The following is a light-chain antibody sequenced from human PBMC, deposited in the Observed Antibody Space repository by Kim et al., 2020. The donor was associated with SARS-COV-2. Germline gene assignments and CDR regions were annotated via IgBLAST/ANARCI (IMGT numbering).Light chain of an antibody. CDR3: QAWDSSFYV. CDR1: KLGDKY. Sequence: VYPGQTASITCSGDKLGDKYACWYQQKPGQSPVLVIYQDSKRPSGIPERFSGSNSGNTATLTISGTQAMDEADYYCQAWDSSFYVFGTGTKVTVL. CDR2: QDS. V-gene: IGLV3-1*01. J-gene: IGLJ1*01.